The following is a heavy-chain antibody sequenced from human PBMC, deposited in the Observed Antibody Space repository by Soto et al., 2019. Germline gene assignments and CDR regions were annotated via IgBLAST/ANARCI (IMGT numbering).Heavy chain of an antibody. J-gene: IGHJ6*02. CDR3: AKSRDGYSFYYFYGMDV. Sequence: QVQLVESGGGVVQPGRSLRLSCAASGFTFSNYGMHWVRQAPGKGLEWVAAILHDGSNTYYVDSVKGRFTISRDNSKNTLYLEMNSLRAEDTAVYHCAKSRDGYSFYYFYGMDVWGQGTMVTVSS. D-gene: IGHD4-4*01. V-gene: IGHV3-30*18. CDR1: GFTFSNYG. CDR2: ILHDGSNT.